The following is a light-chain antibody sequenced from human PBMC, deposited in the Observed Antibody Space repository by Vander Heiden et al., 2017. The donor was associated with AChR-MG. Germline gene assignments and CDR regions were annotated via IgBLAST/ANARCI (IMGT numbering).Light chain of an antibody. CDR2: GAS. Sequence: ETVMTQSPATLSVSPGERATLSCRASQSVSSNLAWYQQKPGQGPRLLIYGASTRATGIPAMFSGSGSGTEFTLTISSLQSEDFAVYYCHQYHNWPPWTFGQGTKVEIK. CDR1: QSVSSN. CDR3: HQYHNWPPWT. V-gene: IGKV3-15*01. J-gene: IGKJ1*01.